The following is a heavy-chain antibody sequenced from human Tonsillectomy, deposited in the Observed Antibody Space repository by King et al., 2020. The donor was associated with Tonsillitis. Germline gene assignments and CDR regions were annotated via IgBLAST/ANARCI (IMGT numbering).Heavy chain of an antibody. J-gene: IGHJ5*02. Sequence: VQLVESGGGLVKPGGSLRLSCATSGFTFRSYSMNWVRQAPGKGLEWVSSISSSSSYIYYADSVKGRFTISRDNAKNSLYLQMYSLRAEDTAVYYCARAQEAEGWFDPWGQGTLVTVSS. V-gene: IGHV3-21*01. CDR1: GFTFRSYS. CDR2: ISSSSSYI. CDR3: ARAQEAEGWFDP.